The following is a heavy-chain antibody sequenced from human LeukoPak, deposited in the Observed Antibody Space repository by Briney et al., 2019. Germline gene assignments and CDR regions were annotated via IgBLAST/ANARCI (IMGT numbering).Heavy chain of an antibody. V-gene: IGHV4-34*01. J-gene: IGHJ4*02. D-gene: IGHD3-10*01. CDR3: ARVGYYYGSGSYHGFDY. CDR1: GGSFSGYY. CDR2: INQSGST. Sequence: SETLSLTCAVYGGSFSGYYWSWIRQPPGKGLEWIGEINQSGSTNYNLSLKSRVTISVDTSKNQFSLKLSSVTAADTAVYYCARVGYYYGSGSYHGFDYWGQGTLVTVSS.